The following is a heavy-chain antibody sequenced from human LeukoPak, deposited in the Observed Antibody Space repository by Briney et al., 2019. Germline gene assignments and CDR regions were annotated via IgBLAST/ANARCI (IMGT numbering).Heavy chain of an antibody. CDR1: GFTFSSYG. Sequence: PGGSLRLSCAASGFTFSSYGIHWVRQAPGKGLEWVAVISYDGSNKYYADSVKGRFTISRDNSKNTLYLQMNSLRAEDTAVYYCAKRNDILTGHDAFDIWGQGTMVTVSS. V-gene: IGHV3-30*18. J-gene: IGHJ3*02. D-gene: IGHD3-9*01. CDR3: AKRNDILTGHDAFDI. CDR2: ISYDGSNK.